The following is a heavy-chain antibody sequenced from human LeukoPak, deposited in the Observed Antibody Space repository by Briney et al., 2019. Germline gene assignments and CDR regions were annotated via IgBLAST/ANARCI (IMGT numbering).Heavy chain of an antibody. CDR2: ISAYNGNT. CDR3: ASLKNYYDSSGYLVTDAFDI. D-gene: IGHD3-22*01. Sequence: ASVTVSSKPSGYTFTIYGISWVRQAPGQGREWMGWISAYNGNTNYAQKLQGRVTMTTDTSTSTAYMELRSLKSDDTAVYYCASLKNYYDSSGYLVTDAFDIWGQGTMVTVSS. J-gene: IGHJ3*02. V-gene: IGHV1-18*01. CDR1: GYTFTIYG.